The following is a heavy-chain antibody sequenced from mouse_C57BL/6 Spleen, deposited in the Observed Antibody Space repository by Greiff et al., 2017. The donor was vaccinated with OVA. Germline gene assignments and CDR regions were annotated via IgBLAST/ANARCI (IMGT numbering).Heavy chain of an antibody. V-gene: IGHV2-4*01. CDR1: GFSLTSYG. CDR2: IWSGGST. Sequence: VKLVESGPGLVQPSQSLSITCTVSGFSLTSYGVHWVRQPPGKGLEWLGVIWSGGSTDYNAAFISRLSISKDNSKSQVFFKMNSLQADDTAIYYCAKNGLGEDYFDYWGQGTTLTVSS. D-gene: IGHD4-1*01. J-gene: IGHJ2*01. CDR3: AKNGLGEDYFDY.